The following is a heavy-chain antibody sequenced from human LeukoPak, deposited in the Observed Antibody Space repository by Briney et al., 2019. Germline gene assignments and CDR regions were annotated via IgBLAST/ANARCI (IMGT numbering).Heavy chain of an antibody. CDR1: GFTLSSYA. Sequence: PGRSLRPSCAASGFTLSSYAMHWVRQAPGKGLEWVAVISYDGSNKYYADSVKGRFTISRDNSKNTLYLQMNSLRAEDTAVYFCTLVGSYDILTGFRFPPYFYGMDVWGQGTTVTVSS. CDR2: ISYDGSNK. D-gene: IGHD3-9*01. V-gene: IGHV3-30-3*01. J-gene: IGHJ6*02. CDR3: TLVGSYDILTGFRFPPYFYGMDV.